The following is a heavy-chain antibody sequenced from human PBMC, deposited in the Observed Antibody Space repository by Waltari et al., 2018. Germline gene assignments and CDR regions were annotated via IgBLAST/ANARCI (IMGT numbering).Heavy chain of an antibody. CDR2: IYHSGST. Sequence: QVQLQESGPGLVKPSEPLSLTCAVSGYSISSGYSWGWIRQPPGKGLEWIGSIYHSGSTYYNPSLKSRVTISVDTSKNQFSLKLSSVTAADTAVYYCARDPTVTPFDYWGQGTLVTVSS. D-gene: IGHD4-17*01. V-gene: IGHV4-38-2*02. CDR3: ARDPTVTPFDY. J-gene: IGHJ4*02. CDR1: GYSISSGYS.